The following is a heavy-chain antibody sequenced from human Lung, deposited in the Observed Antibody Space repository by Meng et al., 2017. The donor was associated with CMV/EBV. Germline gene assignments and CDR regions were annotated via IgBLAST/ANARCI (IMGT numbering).Heavy chain of an antibody. J-gene: IGHJ4*02. Sequence: VPPQESVLERLDPSQTLSSTCTVSGASIGSGGYYWSWIRQHPGKGLEWIGYIYYTGSTFYNPSLKSRVTISVDTSKNQFSLKLIPATAADTAVYYCAREAGRDGYATPKFDYWGQGTLVTVSS. CDR3: AREAGRDGYATPKFDY. CDR1: GASIGSGGYY. V-gene: IGHV4-31*03. D-gene: IGHD5-24*01. CDR2: IYYTGST.